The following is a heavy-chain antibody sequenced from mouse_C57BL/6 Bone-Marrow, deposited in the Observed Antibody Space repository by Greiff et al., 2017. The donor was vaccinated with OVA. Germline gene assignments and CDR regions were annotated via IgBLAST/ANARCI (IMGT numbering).Heavy chain of an antibody. CDR1: GYTFTSYW. J-gene: IGHJ3*01. V-gene: IGHV1-64*01. D-gene: IGHD2-2*01. Sequence: QVQLQQPGAELVKPGASVKLSCKASGYTFTSYWMHWVKQRPGQGLEWIGMIHPNSGSTKYNEKFKSKATLTVDKSSSTAYMQLSSLTSEDSEVYYCACRLWLRRPFAYWGQGTLVTVSA. CDR2: IHPNSGST. CDR3: ACRLWLRRPFAY.